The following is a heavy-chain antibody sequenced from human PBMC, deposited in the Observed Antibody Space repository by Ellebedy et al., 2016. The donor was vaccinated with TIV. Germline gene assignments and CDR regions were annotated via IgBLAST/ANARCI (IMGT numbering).Heavy chain of an antibody. D-gene: IGHD6-19*01. V-gene: IGHV1-2*02. J-gene: IGHJ6*02. CDR2: INPNSGGT. CDR3: ARNRNTLSSGWTPTLLATIYGMDV. CDR1: GYTFTGYY. Sequence: ASVKVSXKASGYTFTGYYMHWVRQAPGQGLEWMGWINPNSGGTNYAQKFQGRVTMTRDTSISTAYMELSRLRSDDTAVYYCARNRNTLSSGWTPTLLATIYGMDVWGQGTTVTVSS.